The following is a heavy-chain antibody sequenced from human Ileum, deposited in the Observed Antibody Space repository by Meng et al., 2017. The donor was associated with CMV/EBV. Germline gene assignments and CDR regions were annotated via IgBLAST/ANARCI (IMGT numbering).Heavy chain of an antibody. CDR3: ARDPQGYTQYYLDY. J-gene: IGHJ4*02. D-gene: IGHD5-24*01. CDR1: GFTFSSYG. CDR2: IRYDGSNK. Sequence: GGSLRLSCAASGFTFSSYGMHWVRQAPGKGLEWVAFIRYDGSNKYYADSVKGRFTISRDNSRNTLYLQMNSLRADDTAVYYCARDPQGYTQYYLDYWGQGTLVTVSS. V-gene: IGHV3-30*02.